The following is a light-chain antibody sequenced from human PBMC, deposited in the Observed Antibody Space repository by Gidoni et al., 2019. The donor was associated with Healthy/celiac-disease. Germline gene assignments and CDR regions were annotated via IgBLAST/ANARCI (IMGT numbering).Light chain of an antibody. CDR2: GAS. CDR1: QSVSSSY. Sequence: DIVLTQSPCTLSLSPGERVTLSCRASQSVSSSYLAWYQQKHGQAPSHLIYGASSRATGLPDRCSGSGSGTEYILTTSRLEHEEYAVYYCQQYGSSTGYTFGQGTKLEIK. J-gene: IGKJ2*01. V-gene: IGKV3-20*01. CDR3: QQYGSSTGYT.